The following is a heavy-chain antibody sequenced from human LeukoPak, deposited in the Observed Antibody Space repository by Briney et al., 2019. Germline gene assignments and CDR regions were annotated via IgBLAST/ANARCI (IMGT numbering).Heavy chain of an antibody. CDR3: AELGITMIGGV. J-gene: IGHJ6*04. D-gene: IGHD3-10*02. Sequence: AGGSLRLSCAASGFTFSTYSMNWVRQAPEKGLEWISYISSSSDTIYYADSVKGRFTISRDNAKNSLYLQMNSLRAEDTAVYYCAELGITMIGGVWGKGTTVTISS. CDR2: ISSSSDTI. V-gene: IGHV3-48*01. CDR1: GFTFSTYS.